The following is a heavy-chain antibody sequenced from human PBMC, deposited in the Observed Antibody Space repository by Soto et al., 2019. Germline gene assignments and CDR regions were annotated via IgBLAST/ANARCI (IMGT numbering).Heavy chain of an antibody. D-gene: IGHD5-18*01. CDR2: IYYSGST. J-gene: IGHJ4*02. CDR1: GGSISSYY. CDR3: ARVSRRRAMDGIDY. Sequence: PSETLSLTCTVSGGSISSYYWSWIRQPPGKGLEWIGYIYYSGSTNYNPSLKSRVTISVDTSKNQFSLKLSSVTAADTAVYYCARVSRRRAMDGIDYWGQGTLVTVSS. V-gene: IGHV4-59*01.